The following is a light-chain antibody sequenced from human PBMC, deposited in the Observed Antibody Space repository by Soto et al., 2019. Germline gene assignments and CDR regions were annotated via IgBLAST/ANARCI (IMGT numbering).Light chain of an antibody. Sequence: QTVVTQEPSLTVSPGGTVTLTCASSTGAVTSGNYPSWFQQKPGQAPRTLIYTTNSRHSWTPARFSGSLLGGKAALTLSGVQLEDEVDYSAPLSYGGAHLVFGGGTKLTVL. CDR3: PLSYGGAHLV. CDR2: TTN. V-gene: IGLV7-43*01. CDR1: TGAVTSGNY. J-gene: IGLJ2*01.